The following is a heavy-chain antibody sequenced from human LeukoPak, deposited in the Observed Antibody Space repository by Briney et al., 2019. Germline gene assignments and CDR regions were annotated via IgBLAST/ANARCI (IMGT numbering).Heavy chain of an antibody. D-gene: IGHD3-10*01. V-gene: IGHV3-23*01. J-gene: IGHJ4*02. Sequence: SGGSLRLSCAASGFTFSSYAMSWVRQAPGKGLEWVSAISGSGGSTYYADSVKGRFTISRDNSKNTLYLQMNSLRAEDTAAYYCAKSYGSGSLMPLDYWGQGTLVTASS. CDR1: GFTFSSYA. CDR3: AKSYGSGSLMPLDY. CDR2: ISGSGGST.